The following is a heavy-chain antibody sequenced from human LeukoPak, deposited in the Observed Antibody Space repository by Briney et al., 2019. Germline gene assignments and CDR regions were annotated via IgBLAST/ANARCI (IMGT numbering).Heavy chain of an antibody. V-gene: IGHV3-30-3*01. D-gene: IGHD6-19*01. J-gene: IGHJ4*02. CDR3: AREPYSSGWYFSYYFDY. Sequence: GGSLRPSCAAAGFTFSNYAMHWVRQAPGKGLEWVAVISYDGSNKYYADSVKGRFTISRDNSKNTLYLQMNSLRAEDTAVYYCAREPYSSGWYFSYYFDYWGQGTLVTVSS. CDR1: GFTFSNYA. CDR2: ISYDGSNK.